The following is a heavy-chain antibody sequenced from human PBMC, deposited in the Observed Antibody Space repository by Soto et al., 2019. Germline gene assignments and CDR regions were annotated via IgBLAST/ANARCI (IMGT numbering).Heavy chain of an antibody. CDR2: VYYSGTT. J-gene: IGHJ4*02. V-gene: IGHV4-61*01. CDR1: GGSVSNKTYY. CDR3: ARTTAVPNTLRSRYFFDY. D-gene: IGHD4-17*01. Sequence: SETLSLTCSVSGGSVSNKTYYWSWIRQPPGKRLEWIGYVYYSGTTNYNPSLKSRVTISVGLSKNQFSLRLSSVTTADTALYYCARTTAVPNTLRSRYFFDYWGQGTLVTVSS.